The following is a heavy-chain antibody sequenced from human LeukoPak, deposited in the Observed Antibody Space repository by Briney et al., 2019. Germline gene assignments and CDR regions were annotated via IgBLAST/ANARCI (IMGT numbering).Heavy chain of an antibody. CDR2: VPYDGSNK. J-gene: IGHJ4*02. CDR3: ARGDGVYVY. D-gene: IGHD5/OR15-5a*01. V-gene: IGHV3-30*14. CDR1: GFTFSNYA. Sequence: PGGSLRLSCAASGFTFSNYAMHWVRQAPGKGLEWVAVVPYDGSNKYYADSVKGRFTISRDNSKNTVYLQMNSLRVEDTAVYYCARGDGVYVYWGQGTLVTVSS.